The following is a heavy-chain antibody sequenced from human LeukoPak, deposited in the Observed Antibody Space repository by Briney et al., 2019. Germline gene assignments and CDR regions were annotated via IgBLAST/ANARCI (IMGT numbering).Heavy chain of an antibody. CDR1: GYTFTGYY. Sequence: ASVKVSCKASGYTFTGYYMHWVRQAPGQGLEWMGWINPNSGGTNYAQKFQGRVTMTRDTSISTAYMELSRLRSDDTAVYYCARDQQRNDYKNRGYNYYYMDVWGKGTTVTVSS. V-gene: IGHV1-2*02. CDR3: ARDQQRNDYKNRGYNYYYMDV. D-gene: IGHD4-11*01. J-gene: IGHJ6*03. CDR2: INPNSGGT.